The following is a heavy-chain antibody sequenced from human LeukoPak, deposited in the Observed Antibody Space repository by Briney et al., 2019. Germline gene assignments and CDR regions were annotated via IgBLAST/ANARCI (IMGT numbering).Heavy chain of an antibody. V-gene: IGHV1-69*06. D-gene: IGHD6-19*01. CDR2: IIPIFGTA. J-gene: IGHJ4*02. CDR3: ARWKDGAWYDY. CDR1: GGTFSSYA. Sequence: EASVKVSCKASGGTFSSYAISWVRQAPGQGLEWMGGIIPIFGTANYAQKFQGRVTITADKSTSTAYMELSSLRSEDTAVYYCARWKDGAWYDYWGQGTLVTVSS.